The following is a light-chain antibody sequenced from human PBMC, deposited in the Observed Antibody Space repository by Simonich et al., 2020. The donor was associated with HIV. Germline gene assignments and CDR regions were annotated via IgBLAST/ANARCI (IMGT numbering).Light chain of an antibody. Sequence: DIQMTQSPSTLSASVGDRVIITCRASQSMSSWLAWYQQKPGKAPKLLIYKTSTLESGVPSRFSGSGSGTEFTLTISSLQPDDFATYYCQQYYSTPFTFGPGTKVDIK. CDR3: QQYYSTPFT. CDR2: KTS. J-gene: IGKJ3*01. V-gene: IGKV1-5*03. CDR1: QSMSSW.